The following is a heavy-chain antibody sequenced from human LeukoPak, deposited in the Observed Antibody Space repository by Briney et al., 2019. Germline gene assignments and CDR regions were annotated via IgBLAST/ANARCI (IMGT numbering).Heavy chain of an antibody. CDR2: ISQSGST. Sequence: SETLSLTCTVSGYSISSGYDWGWIRQAPGMRLEWLGSISQSGSTYDNPSLKSRVTLSVDTSKNQVSLKLSSVTAADTAVYYCARSEINDYIKYWGQGILVTVSS. J-gene: IGHJ4*02. CDR3: ARSEINDYIKY. D-gene: IGHD3-16*01. V-gene: IGHV4-38-2*02. CDR1: GYSISSGYD.